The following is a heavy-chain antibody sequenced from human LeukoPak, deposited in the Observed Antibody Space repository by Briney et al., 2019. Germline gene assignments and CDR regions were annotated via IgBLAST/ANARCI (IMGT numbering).Heavy chain of an antibody. CDR3: ARNSYGEGGAPPFDY. V-gene: IGHV3-30-3*01. CDR1: GFTFSSYA. D-gene: IGHD1-26*01. J-gene: IGHJ4*02. CDR2: ISYDGSNK. Sequence: GGSLRLSCAASGFTFSSYAMHWVRQAPGKGLEWVAVISYDGSNKYYADSVKGRFTISRDNSKNTLYLQMNSLRAEDTAVYYCARNSYGEGGAPPFDYWAQGTLVPVS.